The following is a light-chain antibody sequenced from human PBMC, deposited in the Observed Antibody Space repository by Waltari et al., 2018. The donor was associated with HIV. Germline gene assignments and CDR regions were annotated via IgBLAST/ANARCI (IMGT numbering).Light chain of an antibody. CDR2: EVT. J-gene: IGLJ2*01. CDR3: CSYTGTGVV. V-gene: IGLV2-23*02. CDR1: SRDVGAYNL. Sequence: QSALTQPASVSGSPGQSITISCTGTSRDVGAYNLFSWYQQNPGTAPKLMIFEVTKRPSGVSDRFSGSRSGNTASLTISGLQAEDEGDYHCCSYTGTGVVFGGGTKLTVL.